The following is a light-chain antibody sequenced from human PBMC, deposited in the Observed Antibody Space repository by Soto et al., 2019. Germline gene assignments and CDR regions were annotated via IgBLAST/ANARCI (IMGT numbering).Light chain of an antibody. CDR3: GTWDSSLSVFYV. CDR2: DNN. V-gene: IGLV1-51*01. CDR1: SSNIGNNY. J-gene: IGLJ1*01. Sequence: VLTQPPSVSAAPGQKVTISCSGSSSNIGNNYVSWYQQLPGTAPKLLIYDNNKRPSGIPDRFSGSKSGTSATLGITGLQTGDEADYYCGTWDSSLSVFYVFGTGTKVTVL.